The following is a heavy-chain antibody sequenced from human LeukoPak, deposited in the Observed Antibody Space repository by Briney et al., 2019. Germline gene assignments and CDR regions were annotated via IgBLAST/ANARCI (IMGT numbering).Heavy chain of an antibody. V-gene: IGHV3-23*01. Sequence: GGTLSLSCAASGFTFSSYGMSWVRQAPGKGLEWVSAISGSGGSTYYADSVKGRFTISRDNSKNTLYLQMNSLRAEDTAVYYCAKGGGFGELLLYYFDYWGQGTLVTVSS. CDR1: GFTFSSYG. CDR3: AKGGGFGELLLYYFDY. D-gene: IGHD3-10*01. CDR2: ISGSGGST. J-gene: IGHJ4*02.